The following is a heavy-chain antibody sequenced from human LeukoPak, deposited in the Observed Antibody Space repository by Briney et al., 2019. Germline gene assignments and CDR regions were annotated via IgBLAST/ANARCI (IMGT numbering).Heavy chain of an antibody. D-gene: IGHD1-26*01. CDR1: GFNFSPYS. CDR2: ISGRSNYI. CDR3: ARDQLVGATTGGIDY. Sequence: PGGSLRLSCAASGFNFSPYSMNWVRQAPGKGLEWVSYISGRSNYIYYADSVKGRFTISRDNAKNSLYLQMNSLRAEDTAVYYCARDQLVGATTGGIDYWGQGTLVTVSS. V-gene: IGHV3-21*01. J-gene: IGHJ4*02.